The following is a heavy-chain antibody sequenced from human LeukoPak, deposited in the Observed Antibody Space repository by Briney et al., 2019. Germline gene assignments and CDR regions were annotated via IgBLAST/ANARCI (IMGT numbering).Heavy chain of an antibody. CDR2: IYTSGST. V-gene: IGHV4-61*02. D-gene: IGHD4-17*01. J-gene: IGHJ4*02. Sequence: PSQTLSLTCTVSGGSISSGSYYWSWIRQPAGKGLEWIGRIYTSGSTNYNPSLKSRVTISLDTSKNQFSLKLSSVTAADTAVYYCANSIDFDYGDYYFDYWGQGALVTISS. CDR3: ANSIDFDYGDYYFDY. CDR1: GGSISSGSYY.